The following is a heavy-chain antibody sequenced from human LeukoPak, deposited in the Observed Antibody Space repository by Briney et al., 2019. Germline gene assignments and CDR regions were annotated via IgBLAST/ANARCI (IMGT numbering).Heavy chain of an antibody. CDR2: ISSNGDNT. J-gene: IGHJ4*02. CDR1: GLTFSTYV. V-gene: IGHV3-64D*06. Sequence: PGGSLRLSCSVSGLTFSTYVTHWVRQAPGKGLEYVSAISSNGDNTYYADSVKGRFTISRDNSKNTLYLQMSSLRADDTAVYYCVRGTGYWGQGTLVTVSS. CDR3: VRGTGY.